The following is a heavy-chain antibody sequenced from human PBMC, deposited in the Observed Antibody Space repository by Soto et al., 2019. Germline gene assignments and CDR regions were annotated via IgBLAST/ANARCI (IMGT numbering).Heavy chain of an antibody. CDR2: IYWDDDK. J-gene: IGHJ4*02. CDR3: VHRAGIDGNWNGGYFDY. Sequence: QITLRESGPTRVKPTQTLTLTCTFSGFSLSARPVAVGWIRQPPGKALERLALIYWDDDKRYSPSLMSRLTNNNNTSKNQVVLTTTNMAPLDTTIYYCVHRAGIDGNWNGGYFDYWGQGALVTVSS. D-gene: IGHD1-1*01. CDR1: GFSLSARPVA. V-gene: IGHV2-5*02.